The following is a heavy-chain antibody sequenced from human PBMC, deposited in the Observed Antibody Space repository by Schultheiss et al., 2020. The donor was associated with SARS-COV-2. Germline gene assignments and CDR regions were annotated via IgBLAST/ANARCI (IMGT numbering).Heavy chain of an antibody. J-gene: IGHJ1*01. CDR3: VSTSDIVVAVATT. Sequence: SETLSLTCAVSGASISRSGYYWGWIRQPPGKGLEWIGSMFYTDNTYYNPPLKSRVTISADTSKNQFSLRLSSVTATDTAVYYCVSTSDIVVAVATTWGQGTLVTVSS. V-gene: IGHV4-39*01. CDR2: MFYTDNT. D-gene: IGHD2-15*01. CDR1: GASISRSGYY.